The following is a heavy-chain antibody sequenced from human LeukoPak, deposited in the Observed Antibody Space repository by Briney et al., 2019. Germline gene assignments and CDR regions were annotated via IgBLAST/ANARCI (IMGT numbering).Heavy chain of an antibody. CDR2: ISSSSSYI. CDR1: GFTFSSYS. Sequence: GGSLRLSCAASGFTFSSYSMNWVRQAPGKGLEWVSSISSSSSYIYYADSVKGRFTISRDNAKNSLYLQMNSLRAEDTAVYYCARDATPRYSSSPSNFVCWGQGTQVTVSS. D-gene: IGHD6-6*01. J-gene: IGHJ4*02. V-gene: IGHV3-21*01. CDR3: ARDATPRYSSSPSNFVC.